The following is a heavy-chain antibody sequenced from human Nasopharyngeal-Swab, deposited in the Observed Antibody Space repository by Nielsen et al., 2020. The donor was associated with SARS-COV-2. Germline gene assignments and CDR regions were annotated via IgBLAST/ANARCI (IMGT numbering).Heavy chain of an antibody. J-gene: IGHJ6*03. CDR2: INHSGST. Sequence: SETLSLTCAVYGGSFSGYYWSWIRQPQGKGLEWIGKINHSGSTNYNPSLKSRVTISVDTSKNQFSLKLSSVTAADTAVYYCARRQLAYYYYYYMDVWGKGTTVTVSS. V-gene: IGHV4-34*01. D-gene: IGHD6-6*01. CDR3: ARRQLAYYYYYYMDV. CDR1: GGSFSGYY.